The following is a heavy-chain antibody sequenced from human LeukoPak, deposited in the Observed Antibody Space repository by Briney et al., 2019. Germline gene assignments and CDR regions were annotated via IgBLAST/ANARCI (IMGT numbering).Heavy chain of an antibody. Sequence: SETLSLTCTVSGGSISSYYWSSIRQPAGKGLEWIGRIYTSGSTNYNPSLKSRVTMSVDTSKNQFSLKLSSVTAADTAVYYCASGRGDCYQNCFDYWGQGTLVTVSS. CDR2: IYTSGST. CDR1: GGSISSYY. D-gene: IGHD2-21*02. V-gene: IGHV4-4*07. J-gene: IGHJ4*02. CDR3: ASGRGDCYQNCFDY.